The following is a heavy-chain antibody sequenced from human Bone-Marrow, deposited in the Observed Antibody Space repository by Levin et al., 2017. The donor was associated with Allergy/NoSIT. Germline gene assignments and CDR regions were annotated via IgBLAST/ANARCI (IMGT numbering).Heavy chain of an antibody. CDR1: GFSFRSYG. CDR2: ISYDGDFT. D-gene: IGHD3-9*01. J-gene: IGHJ5*02. V-gene: IGHV3-30*18. Sequence: GGSLRLSCAASGFSFRSYGMHWVRQAPGKGLEWVGLISYDGDFTFYGDSVKGRFTISSDNSNNTLFLQMDSLSPEDTAIYYCAKSPTLTGFYVWFDPWGQGTLVTVSS. CDR3: AKSPTLTGFYVWFDP.